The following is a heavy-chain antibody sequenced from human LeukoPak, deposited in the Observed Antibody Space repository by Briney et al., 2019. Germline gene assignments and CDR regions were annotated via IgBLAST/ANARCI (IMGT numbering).Heavy chain of an antibody. CDR3: YQLWFGELRNVDY. J-gene: IGHJ4*02. CDR2: ISGSGGST. V-gene: IGHV3-23*01. CDR1: GFTFSSYG. D-gene: IGHD3-10*01. Sequence: GGSLRLSCAASGFTFSSYGMSWVRQAPGKGLEWVSAISGSGGSTYYADSVKGRFTISRDNSKNTLYLQMNSLRAEDTAVYYCYQLWFGELRNVDYWGQGTLVTVSS.